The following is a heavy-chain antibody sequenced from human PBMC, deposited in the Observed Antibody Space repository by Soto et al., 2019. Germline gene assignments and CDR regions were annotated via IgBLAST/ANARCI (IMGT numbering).Heavy chain of an antibody. V-gene: IGHV5-51*01. D-gene: IGHD2-2*01. J-gene: IGHJ6*02. CDR3: ARLGTNCSSTSCYEDPYYYYYYGMDV. CDR2: IYPGDSDT. Sequence: PGESRKISCKGSGNSITKYWMGSVRQIHGKGLEWMGIIYPGDSDTRYSPSFQGQVTISADKSISTAYLQWSSLKASDTAMYYCARLGTNCSSTSCYEDPYYYYYYGMDVWGQGTTVTV. CDR1: GNSITKYW.